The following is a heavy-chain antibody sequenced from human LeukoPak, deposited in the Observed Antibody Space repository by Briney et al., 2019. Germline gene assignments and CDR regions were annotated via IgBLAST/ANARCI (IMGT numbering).Heavy chain of an antibody. J-gene: IGHJ4*02. CDR3: ARAVDSGSYYLGAVWEY. D-gene: IGHD1-26*01. Sequence: SETLSLTCTVSGGSISSYYWSWIRQPPGKGLEWIGYIYYSGSTNYNPSLKSRVTISVDTSKNQFSLKPSSVTAADTAVYYCARAVDSGSYYLGAVWEYWGQGTLVTVSS. CDR2: IYYSGST. CDR1: GGSISSYY. V-gene: IGHV4-59*08.